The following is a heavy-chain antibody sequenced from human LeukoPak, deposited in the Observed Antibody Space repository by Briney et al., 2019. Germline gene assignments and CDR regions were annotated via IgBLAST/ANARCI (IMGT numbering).Heavy chain of an antibody. V-gene: IGHV1-46*01. CDR1: GYTFTGYY. Sequence: ASVTVSCKASGYTFTGYYMHWVRQAPGQGLEWMGWINPSGGSTSYAQKFQGRVTMTRDTSTSTVYMELSSLRSEDTAVYYCARDRNDFWSGYYTGGLSYYYGMDVWGQGTTVTVSS. J-gene: IGHJ6*02. CDR3: ARDRNDFWSGYYTGGLSYYYGMDV. CDR2: INPSGGST. D-gene: IGHD3-3*01.